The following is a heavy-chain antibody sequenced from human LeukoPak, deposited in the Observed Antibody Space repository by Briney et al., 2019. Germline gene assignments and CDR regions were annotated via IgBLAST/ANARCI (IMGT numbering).Heavy chain of an antibody. D-gene: IGHD2-8*02. J-gene: IGHJ4*02. CDR1: GFSFSSYA. CDR3: AKETEEHCTGGLCYPFDS. V-gene: IGHV3-23*01. Sequence: PGGSLRLSCAASGFSFSSYAMGWVRQSPGKGLECVSIITSGGGSTYSPDSVKGRFTISRDNSKNTLYLQMSSLRAEDTAVYYSAKETEEHCTGGLCYPFDSWGQGTLVTVSS. CDR2: ITSGGGST.